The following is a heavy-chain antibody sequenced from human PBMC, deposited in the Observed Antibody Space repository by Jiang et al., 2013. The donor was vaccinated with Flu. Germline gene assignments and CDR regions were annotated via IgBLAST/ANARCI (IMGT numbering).Heavy chain of an antibody. Sequence: PGLVKPSETLSLTCTVSGGSISSYYWSWIRQPPGKGLEWIGYIYYSGSTNYNPSLKSRVTISVDTSKNQFSLKLSSVTAADTAVYYCARGYSYGYVGFGYWGQGTLVTVSS. V-gene: IGHV4-59*01. J-gene: IGHJ4*02. D-gene: IGHD5-18*01. CDR3: ARGYSYGYVGFGY. CDR2: IYYSGST. CDR1: GGSISSYY.